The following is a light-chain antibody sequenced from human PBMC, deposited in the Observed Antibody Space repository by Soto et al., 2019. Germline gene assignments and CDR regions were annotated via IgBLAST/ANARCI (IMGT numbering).Light chain of an antibody. CDR3: QQLNSYPRT. CDR2: AAS. J-gene: IGKJ2*01. CDR1: QVISSY. V-gene: IGKV1-9*01. Sequence: DIQLTQSPSFLSASVGDRVTIACRASQVISSYLVWYQQKPGKAPKLLIYAASTLQSGVPSRFSGSGSGTEFTLTISSLQPEDFATYYCQQLNSYPRTFGQGTKLEIK.